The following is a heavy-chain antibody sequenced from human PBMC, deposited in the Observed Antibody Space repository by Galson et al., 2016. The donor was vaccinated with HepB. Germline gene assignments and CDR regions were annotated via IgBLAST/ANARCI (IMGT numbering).Heavy chain of an antibody. CDR1: GYSFTSHS. CDR2: ITTYSGDT. Sequence: SVKVSCKASGYSFTSHSISWVRQAPGQGLEWMGYITTYSGDTYYAPNLQGRVTMTTDTSTRTAYMELRSLRSDDTAVYYCARDRDNYGSESDYWGQGTLVTVSS. V-gene: IGHV1-18*01. CDR3: ARDRDNYGSESDY. J-gene: IGHJ4*02. D-gene: IGHD3-10*01.